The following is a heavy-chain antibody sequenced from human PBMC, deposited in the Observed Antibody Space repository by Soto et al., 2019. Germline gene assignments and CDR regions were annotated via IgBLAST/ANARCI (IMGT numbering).Heavy chain of an antibody. CDR3: ARDQEPTHSSYGMDV. D-gene: IGHD1-1*01. CDR2: ISSSSSYI. V-gene: IGHV3-21*01. CDR1: GFTFSSYS. Sequence: LRLSCAASGFTFSSYSMNWVRQAPGKGLEWVSSISSSSSYIYYADSVKGRFTISRDNAKNSLYLQMNSLRAEDTAVYYCARDQEPTHSSYGMDVWGQGTTVTV. J-gene: IGHJ6*02.